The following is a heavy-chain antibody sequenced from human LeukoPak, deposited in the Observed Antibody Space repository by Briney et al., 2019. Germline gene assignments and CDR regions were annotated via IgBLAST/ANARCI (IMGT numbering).Heavy chain of an antibody. CDR2: IKQDGSEE. D-gene: IGHD1-20*01. CDR3: ARRSITGTSYYYMDV. CDR1: GVNFSSYW. J-gene: IGHJ6*03. Sequence: PGGSLRLSCAVSGVNFSSYWMSWVRQAPGKGLEWVANIKQDGSEEYYVDSVKGRFTISTDNAKNSLYLQMNSLRAEDTAVYYCARRSITGTSYYYMDVWGKGTTVTVSS. V-gene: IGHV3-7*01.